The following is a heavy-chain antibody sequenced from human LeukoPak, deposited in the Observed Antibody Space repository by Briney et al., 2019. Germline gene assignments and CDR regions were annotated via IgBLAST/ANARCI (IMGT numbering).Heavy chain of an antibody. Sequence: GASVKVSCKASGGTFSSYAISWVGQAPGQGLEWMGGIIPIFGTANYAQKFQARVTITADESTSTAYMELSSLRSEDTAVYYCARETGYNWNDEGYFDYWGQGTLVTVSS. CDR3: ARETGYNWNDEGYFDY. CDR2: IIPIFGTA. V-gene: IGHV1-69*01. D-gene: IGHD1-1*01. J-gene: IGHJ4*02. CDR1: GGTFSSYA.